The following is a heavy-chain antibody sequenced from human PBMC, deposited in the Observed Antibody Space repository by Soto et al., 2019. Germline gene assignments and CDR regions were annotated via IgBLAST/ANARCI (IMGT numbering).Heavy chain of an antibody. J-gene: IGHJ4*02. CDR1: GDTFNSYV. D-gene: IGHD3-16*01. V-gene: IGHV1-69*17. CDR2: IITIIGVT. CDR3: ARESLGAKGADH. Sequence: QVQLVQSGAEVKRPGSSVKVSCESSGDTFNSYVISWVRQASGQGLEWMGGIITIIGVTHYAQKFQGRVTISALSSTGTAYMVLTNLGFEDTALYYCARESLGAKGADHWGQGTLVTVSS.